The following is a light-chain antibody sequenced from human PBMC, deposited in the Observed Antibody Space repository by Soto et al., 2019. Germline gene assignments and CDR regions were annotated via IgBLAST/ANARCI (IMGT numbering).Light chain of an antibody. Sequence: DIQMTQSPSFVSAALGDSVTITSRASQGISTWLAWYQQKPGRAPTLLINKASSLQRGVPSRFSGSGSGTTFTLTISGLQPEDFATYYCQQVSSYPITFGQGTRLEI. V-gene: IGKV1D-12*01. CDR2: KAS. CDR3: QQVSSYPIT. CDR1: QGISTW. J-gene: IGKJ5*01.